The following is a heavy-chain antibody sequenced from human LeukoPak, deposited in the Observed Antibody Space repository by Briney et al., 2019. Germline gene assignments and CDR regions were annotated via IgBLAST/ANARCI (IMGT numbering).Heavy chain of an antibody. D-gene: IGHD4/OR15-4a*01. J-gene: IGHJ4*02. CDR2: IKQDGTDK. CDR1: GFTFSSYW. V-gene: IGHV3-7*01. Sequence: GGSLRLSCAASGFTFSSYWMTWVRQAPEKGLEWVANIKQDGTDKYYVDSVKGRFTISRDNAKNSLFLQLGSLRADDTAVYYCARASMGGRDYHLDSWGQGTLVTVSS. CDR3: ARASMGGRDYHLDS.